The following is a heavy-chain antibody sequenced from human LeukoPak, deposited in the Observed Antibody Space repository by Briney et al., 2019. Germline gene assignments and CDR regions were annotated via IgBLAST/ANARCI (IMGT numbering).Heavy chain of an antibody. CDR1: GYTFTGYY. Sequence: ASVKVSCKASGYTFTGYYMHWVRQAPGQGLEWMGIINPSGGSTSYAQKFQGRVTMTRDMSTSTVYMELSSLRSEDTAVYYCARVEIDCSSTSCSESAFDIWGQGTMVTVSS. J-gene: IGHJ3*02. D-gene: IGHD2-2*01. V-gene: IGHV1-46*01. CDR3: ARVEIDCSSTSCSESAFDI. CDR2: INPSGGST.